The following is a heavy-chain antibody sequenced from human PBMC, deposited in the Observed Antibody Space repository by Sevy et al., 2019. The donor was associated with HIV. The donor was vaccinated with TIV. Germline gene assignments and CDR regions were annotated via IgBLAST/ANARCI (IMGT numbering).Heavy chain of an antibody. Sequence: GGSLRLSCAASGFTFSSYWMSWVRQAPGKGLEWVANIKQDGSEKYYVDSVKGRFTISRDNAKNSLYLQMNSLRAEDTAVYYCARIGCSSTSCYIRGFFHGYYYYGMDVWGQGTTVTVSS. CDR1: GFTFSSYW. J-gene: IGHJ6*02. CDR2: IKQDGSEK. D-gene: IGHD2-2*02. CDR3: ARIGCSSTSCYIRGFFHGYYYYGMDV. V-gene: IGHV3-7*01.